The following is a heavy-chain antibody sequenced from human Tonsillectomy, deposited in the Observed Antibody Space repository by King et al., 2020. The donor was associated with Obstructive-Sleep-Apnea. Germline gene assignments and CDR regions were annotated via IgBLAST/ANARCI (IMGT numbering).Heavy chain of an antibody. CDR1: GFTFSSYA. CDR2: IRHIGAGT. D-gene: IGHD4/OR15-4a*01. Sequence: VQLVESGGGLVQPGGSLRLSCAASGFTFSSYAMSWVRQAPGKRLEWVSGIRHIGAGTYYADSVKGRFTISRDNSKSTLSLQMNRLRAEDTGVYYCAKGPARVDYDYYGLDVWGQGTSGTVSS. V-gene: IGHV3-23*04. CDR3: AKGPARVDYDYYGLDV. J-gene: IGHJ6*02.